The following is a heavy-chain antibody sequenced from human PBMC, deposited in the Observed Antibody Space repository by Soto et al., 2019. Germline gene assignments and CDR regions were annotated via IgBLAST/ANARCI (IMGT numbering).Heavy chain of an antibody. CDR2: ISAYNGKI. Sequence: QVQLVQSGAEVKKPGASAKVSCKASGYTFSNYGINWMRQVPGQGLEWMGWISAYNGKINYAQRFQGRVSLTTDTSTNTAYMELTSLRSDDTAVYYCARASGGGVGTTSYWGQGTLSTVSS. CDR1: GYTFSNYG. CDR3: ARASGGGVGTTSY. D-gene: IGHD1-26*01. V-gene: IGHV1-18*01. J-gene: IGHJ4*02.